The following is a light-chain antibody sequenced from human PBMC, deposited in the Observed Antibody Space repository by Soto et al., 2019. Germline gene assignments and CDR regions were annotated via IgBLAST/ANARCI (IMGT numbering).Light chain of an antibody. V-gene: IGKV1D-13*01. CDR2: DGS. J-gene: IGKJ3*01. CDR3: QLFYDYTHS. CDR1: QGFGSP. Sequence: IPLTQSPSSLAASVGDRVTLSCRTIQGFGSPLAWYQQTPGKPPRLLIYDGSTLQSGVPTRFSGSGSETNFTLTISRLQTEDFATCYCQLFYDYTHSFGPGTKLDIK.